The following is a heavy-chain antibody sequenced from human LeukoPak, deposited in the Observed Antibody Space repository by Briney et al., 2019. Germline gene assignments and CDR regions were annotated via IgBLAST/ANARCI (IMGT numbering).Heavy chain of an antibody. CDR3: AGVSAATIDY. J-gene: IGHJ4*02. CDR1: GGSISSSSYY. D-gene: IGHD2-15*01. V-gene: IGHV4-39*07. CDR2: IYYSGST. Sequence: KPSETLSLTCTVSGGSISSSSYYWGWIRQPPGKGLEWIGSIYYSGSTYYNPSLKSRVTISVGTSKNQFSLKLSSVTAADTAVYYCAGVSAATIDYWGQGTLVTVSS.